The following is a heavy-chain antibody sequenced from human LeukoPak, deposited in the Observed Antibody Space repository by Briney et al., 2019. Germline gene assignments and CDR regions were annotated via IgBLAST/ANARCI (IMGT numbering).Heavy chain of an antibody. Sequence: GGSLRLSCAASGFTFSSYATHWVRQAPGKGLEWVAVISYDGSNKYYADSVKGRFTISRDNSKNTLYLQMNSLRAEDTAVYYCARRYCSSTSCYGLDYWGQGTLVTVSS. CDR2: ISYDGSNK. CDR3: ARRYCSSTSCYGLDY. J-gene: IGHJ4*02. CDR1: GFTFSSYA. V-gene: IGHV3-30-3*01. D-gene: IGHD2-2*01.